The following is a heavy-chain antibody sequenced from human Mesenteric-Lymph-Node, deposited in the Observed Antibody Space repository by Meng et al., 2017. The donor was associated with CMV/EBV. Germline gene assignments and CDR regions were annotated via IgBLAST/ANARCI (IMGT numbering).Heavy chain of an antibody. V-gene: IGHV3-23*01. D-gene: IGHD1-1*01. Sequence: GESLKISCAASEFTISSYDMSWVRQAPGKGLEWVSGISAINSIAYYTDSVRGRFSLSRDNSKNTLYLQMDSLRAEDTAVYYCAKVGLGNSGTKPTYYIDYWGQGTLVTVS. CDR1: EFTISSYD. CDR3: AKVGLGNSGTKPTYYIDY. J-gene: IGHJ4*02. CDR2: ISAINSIA.